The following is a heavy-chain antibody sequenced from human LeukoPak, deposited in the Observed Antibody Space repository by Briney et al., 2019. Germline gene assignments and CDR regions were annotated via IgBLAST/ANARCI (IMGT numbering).Heavy chain of an antibody. CDR2: ISRSGRTI. V-gene: IGHV3-11*01. CDR3: ARTDCSGGSCYGLHDYYMDV. D-gene: IGHD2-15*01. Sequence: GGSLRLSCAASGFTFGDYYMSWIRQAPGKGLEWVSYISRSGRTIYYADSVKGRFTISRDNAKNSLYLQMNSLRAEDTAVYYCARTDCSGGSCYGLHDYYMDVWGKGTTVTVSS. J-gene: IGHJ6*03. CDR1: GFTFGDYY.